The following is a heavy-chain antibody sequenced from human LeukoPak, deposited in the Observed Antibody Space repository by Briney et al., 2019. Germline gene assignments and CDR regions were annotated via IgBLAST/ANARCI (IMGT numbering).Heavy chain of an antibody. Sequence: PGGSLRLSCAASGFTFSSYWMSWVRQAPGKGPEWVGNIKQDGSEKYYVDSVKGRFTISRDNAKNSLYLQMNSLRAEDTAVYYCARDIGAYYGSGSNWFDPWGQGTLVTVSS. J-gene: IGHJ5*02. D-gene: IGHD3-10*01. CDR3: ARDIGAYYGSGSNWFDP. CDR2: IKQDGSEK. CDR1: GFTFSSYW. V-gene: IGHV3-7*01.